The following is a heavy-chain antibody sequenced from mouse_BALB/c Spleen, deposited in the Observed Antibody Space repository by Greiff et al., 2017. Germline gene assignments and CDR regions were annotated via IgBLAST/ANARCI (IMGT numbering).Heavy chain of an antibody. CDR3: ARDTVYDDYDGYFAF. CDR1: GFTFTDYY. J-gene: IGHJ1*01. Sequence: DVHLVESGGGLVQPGGSLRLSCATSGFTFTDYYMSWVRQPPGKALEWLGFIRNKANGYTTDYSASVKGRFTISRDNSESILYLQMNTLRAEDSDNYYFARDTVYDDYDGYFAFWGAGTTVTVSS. CDR2: IRNKANGYTT. V-gene: IGHV7-3*02. D-gene: IGHD2-3*01.